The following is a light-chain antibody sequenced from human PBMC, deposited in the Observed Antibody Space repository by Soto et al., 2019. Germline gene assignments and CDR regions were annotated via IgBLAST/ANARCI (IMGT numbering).Light chain of an antibody. CDR2: KAS. CDR1: QSISSW. V-gene: IGKV1-5*03. J-gene: IGKJ1*01. Sequence: DIQLTQSPSTLSASVGDRVTINCRASQSISSWLAWYQQKPGKAPKLLIYKASSLESGVPSRLSGSGSGTEFTLTISSLQPDDFATYYCQQYYSDWTFGQGTKVDI. CDR3: QQYYSDWT.